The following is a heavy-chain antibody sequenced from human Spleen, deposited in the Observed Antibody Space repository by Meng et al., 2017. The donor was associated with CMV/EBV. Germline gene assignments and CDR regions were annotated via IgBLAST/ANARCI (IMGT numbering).Heavy chain of an antibody. CDR3: ARDHLPFMITVGGVIGPFDY. J-gene: IGHJ4*02. V-gene: IGHV3-11*01. Sequence: GGSLRLSCAASGFTFSDYYMSWIRQAPGKGLEWVSYISSSGSTIYYTDSVKGRITISRDNAKNSLYLQMNSLRAEDTAVYYCARDHLPFMITVGGVIGPFDYWGQGTLVTVSS. CDR1: GFTFSDYY. CDR2: ISSSGSTI. D-gene: IGHD3-16*02.